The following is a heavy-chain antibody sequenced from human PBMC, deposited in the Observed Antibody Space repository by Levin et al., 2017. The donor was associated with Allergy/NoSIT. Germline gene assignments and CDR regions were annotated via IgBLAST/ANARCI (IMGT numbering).Heavy chain of an antibody. Sequence: GGSLRLSCAASGFTFSGSAMHWVRQASGKGLEWVGRIRSKANSFATAYAASVKGRFTISRDDSKNTAYLQMNSLKTEETAVYYCTRGIVGAWGFDYWGQGTLVTVSS. CDR3: TRGIVGAWGFDY. J-gene: IGHJ4*02. V-gene: IGHV3-73*01. D-gene: IGHD1-26*01. CDR2: IRSKANSFAT. CDR1: GFTFSGSA.